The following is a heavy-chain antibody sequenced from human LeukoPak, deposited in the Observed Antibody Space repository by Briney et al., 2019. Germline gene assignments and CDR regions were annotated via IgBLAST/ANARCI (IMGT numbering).Heavy chain of an antibody. Sequence: SDTLSLTCTVSGGSISSSNHYWSWIRQLPGKGLEWIGYIYYSGSVFYNPSLKSRVTIPIDTSKNQFSLNLNSVTAADTAVYYCASLSENYNNLTGSYTRWFDPWGQGTLVTVSS. V-gene: IGHV4-31*03. CDR2: IYYSGSV. CDR1: GGSISSSNHY. CDR3: ASLSENYNNLTGSYTRWFDP. J-gene: IGHJ5*02. D-gene: IGHD3-9*01.